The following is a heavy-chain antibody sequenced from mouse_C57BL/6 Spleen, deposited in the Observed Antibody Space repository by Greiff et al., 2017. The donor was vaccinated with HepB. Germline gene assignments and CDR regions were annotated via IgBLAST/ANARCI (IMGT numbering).Heavy chain of an antibody. CDR3: AGYVYDYDGYFAD. CDR1: GYTFTSYW. V-gene: IGHV1-80*01. J-gene: IGHJ3*01. D-gene: IGHD2-4*01. CDR2: IYPGDGDT. Sequence: QVQLQQSGAELVKPGASVKISCKASGYTFTSYWMDWVKQRPGQGLEWIGKIYPGDGDTNYNGKFKGKATLTVDKSSSTAYMQPSSLTSEDSAVYYCAGYVYDYDGYFADWGKGTMVTVSA.